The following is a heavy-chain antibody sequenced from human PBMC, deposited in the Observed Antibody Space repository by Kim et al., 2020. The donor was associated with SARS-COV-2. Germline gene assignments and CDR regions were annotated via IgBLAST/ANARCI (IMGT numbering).Heavy chain of an antibody. V-gene: IGHV3-11*01. J-gene: IGHJ5*02. Sequence: GGSLRLSCAASGFSFSDYYMNWIRQAPGKGLEWVAYINSDGSSTEYADSVNGRFTISRDNAKKSLSLHMNRLTPEDTAVYDCGREPASWGQGTLVTVSS. CDR2: INSDGSST. CDR3: GREPAS. CDR1: GFSFSDYY.